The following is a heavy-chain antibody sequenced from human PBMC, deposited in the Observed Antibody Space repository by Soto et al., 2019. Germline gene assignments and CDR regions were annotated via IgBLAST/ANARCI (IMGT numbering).Heavy chain of an antibody. CDR3: AKDLGYCSSTSCYASWFDP. Sequence: GGSLRLSCAASGFTFSSFAMSWVRQAPGKGLDWVSAISGSGGSTYYADSVKGRFTISRDNSKNTLYLQMNSLRAEDTAVYYCAKDLGYCSSTSCYASWFDPWGQGTLVTVSS. D-gene: IGHD2-2*01. V-gene: IGHV3-23*01. CDR1: GFTFSSFA. J-gene: IGHJ5*02. CDR2: ISGSGGST.